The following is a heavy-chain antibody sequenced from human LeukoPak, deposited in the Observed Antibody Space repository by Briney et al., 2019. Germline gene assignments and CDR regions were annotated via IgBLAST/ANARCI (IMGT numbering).Heavy chain of an antibody. CDR2: ISSSGSTI. V-gene: IGHV3-11*04. D-gene: IGHD2-2*02. CDR1: GFTFSDYY. Sequence: GGSLRLSCAASGFTFSDYYMSWIRQAPGKGLEWVSYISSSGSTIYYADSVKRRFTISRDNAKNSLYLQMNSLRAEDTAVYYCARVVVVPAAIPSYWGQGTLVSVSS. CDR3: ARVVVVPAAIPSY. J-gene: IGHJ4*02.